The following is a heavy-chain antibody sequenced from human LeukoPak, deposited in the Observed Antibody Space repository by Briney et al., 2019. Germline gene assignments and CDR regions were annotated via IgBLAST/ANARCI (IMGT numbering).Heavy chain of an antibody. J-gene: IGHJ4*02. CDR3: ARALRYSSSWFRSRILSPLDY. D-gene: IGHD6-13*01. CDR2: ISSSSSYI. CDR1: GFTFSSYS. Sequence: GGSLRLSCAASGFTFSSYSMNWVRQAPGKGLEWVSSISSSSSYIYYADSVKGRFTISRDNAKNSLYLQMNSLRAEDTAVYYCARALRYSSSWFRSRILSPLDYWGQGTLVTVSS. V-gene: IGHV3-21*01.